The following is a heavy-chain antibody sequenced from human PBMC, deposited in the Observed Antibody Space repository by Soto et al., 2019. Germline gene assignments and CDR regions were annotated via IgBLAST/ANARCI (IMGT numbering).Heavy chain of an antibody. D-gene: IGHD4-4*01. CDR3: ARGARYSNYPWFDP. CDR2: IYYSGST. J-gene: IGHJ5*02. CDR1: GGSISSYY. V-gene: IGHV4-59*01. Sequence: PSETLSLTCTVSGGSISSYYWSWIRQPPGKGLEWIGYIYYSGSTNYNPSLKSRVTISVDTSKNQFSLKLSSVTAADTAVYYCARGARYSNYPWFDPWGQGTLVTVSS.